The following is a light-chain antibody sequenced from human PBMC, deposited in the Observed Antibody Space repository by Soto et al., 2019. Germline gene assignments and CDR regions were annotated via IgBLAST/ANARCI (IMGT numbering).Light chain of an antibody. CDR1: QSVSSL. Sequence: IVMTQSPATLSVSPGDRATLSCRASQSVSSLLAWYQQKPGQAPRLLLYGASTRATGIPARFSGRGSGTEFTLTISSLQSEYFAAYYCQPYSDWPSTCAQGP. CDR2: GAS. V-gene: IGKV3-15*01. CDR3: QPYSDWPST. J-gene: IGKJ2*01.